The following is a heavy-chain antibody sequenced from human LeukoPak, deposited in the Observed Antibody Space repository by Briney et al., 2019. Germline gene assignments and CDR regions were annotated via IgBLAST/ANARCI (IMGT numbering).Heavy chain of an antibody. J-gene: IGHJ6*03. CDR2: ITSSGAYI. CDR3: ARDPYSGNYGNYYYYYMDV. D-gene: IGHD1-26*01. CDR1: GFTFDDYG. Sequence: GGSLRLSCAASGFTFDDYGMSWVRQAPGKALEWVSSITSSGAYIFYADSVRGRFTISRDNAKDSLYLQMNSLGPEDTAVYYCARDPYSGNYGNYYYYYMDVWGKGTTVTISS. V-gene: IGHV3-21*01.